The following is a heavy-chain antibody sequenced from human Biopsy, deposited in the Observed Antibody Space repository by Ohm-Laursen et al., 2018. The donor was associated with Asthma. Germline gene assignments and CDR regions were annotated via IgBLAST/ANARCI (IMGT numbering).Heavy chain of an antibody. CDR2: LIPVLGTA. CDR3: ARGYSGTDRIVYYYSGMEV. V-gene: IGHV1-69*13. D-gene: IGHD5-12*01. CDR1: GDSLGSFINYA. Sequence: SVKVSCKASGDSLGSFINYAISWARQAPRQGLEGMGGLIPVLGTADYAPMFEGRVTITADETTSTAYLELTSLRFEDTAVYYCARGYSGTDRIVYYYSGMEVWGQGTTVTVSS. J-gene: IGHJ6*02.